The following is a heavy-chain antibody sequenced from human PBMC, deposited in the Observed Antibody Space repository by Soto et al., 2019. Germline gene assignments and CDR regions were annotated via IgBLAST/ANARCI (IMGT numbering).Heavy chain of an antibody. D-gene: IGHD3-3*01. V-gene: IGHV3-9*01. CDR2: ISWNSGSI. Sequence: EVHLVESGGGLVQPGRSLRVSCAASGFNFDGYAMHWVRQAPGRGLEWVSGISWNSGSIAYADSVKGRFTISRDNAKNSLFLQMNSLRAEDTALYFCAKDLTFTIFEDGMHVWGQGTTVTVSS. CDR3: AKDLTFTIFEDGMHV. J-gene: IGHJ6*02. CDR1: GFNFDGYA.